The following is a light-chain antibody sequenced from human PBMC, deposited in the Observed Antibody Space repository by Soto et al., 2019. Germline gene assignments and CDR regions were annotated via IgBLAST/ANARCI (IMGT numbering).Light chain of an antibody. CDR3: QQYGSSPL. V-gene: IGKV3-20*01. Sequence: EIVLTQSPGTLSLSPGERATLSCRASQSVSSSSLAWYQQKPGQAPRLLIYDASSRATGIPDRFSGSGSGTDFTLTISRLEPEDFAVHYCQQYGSSPLFGPGTKVDIK. CDR1: QSVSSSS. J-gene: IGKJ3*01. CDR2: DAS.